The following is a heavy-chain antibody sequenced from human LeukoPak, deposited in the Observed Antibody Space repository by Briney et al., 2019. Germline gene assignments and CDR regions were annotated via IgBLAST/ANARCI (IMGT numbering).Heavy chain of an antibody. CDR3: AREKKTEWTTGAFDM. Sequence: SGGSLRLSCAASGFTFSDYYMSWNRQAPETGLEWLSYTSPSGGTIYYTDSVKGRFTMSRDNAQNALYLEMNSLRAEDTAVYYCAREKKTEWTTGAFDMWGQGTMVIVSS. CDR1: GFTFSDYY. D-gene: IGHD3-3*01. V-gene: IGHV3-11*01. J-gene: IGHJ3*02. CDR2: TSPSGGTI.